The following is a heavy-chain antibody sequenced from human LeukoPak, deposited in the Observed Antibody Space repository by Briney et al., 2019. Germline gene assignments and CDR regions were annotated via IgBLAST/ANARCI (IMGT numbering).Heavy chain of an antibody. CDR3: ARDLSILGEDIVLMVYATLFGMDV. V-gene: IGHV4-39*02. Sequence: SETLSLTCTVSGGSISSSSYYWVRIRPPPGQGLEWIGSIYYSGSTYYNPSLKSRVTICVDTSKNQFSLKLRSVTAADTGVYYCARDLSILGEDIVLMVYATLFGMDVWGKGTTVTVSS. J-gene: IGHJ6*04. D-gene: IGHD2-8*01. CDR1: GGSISSSSYY. CDR2: IYYSGST.